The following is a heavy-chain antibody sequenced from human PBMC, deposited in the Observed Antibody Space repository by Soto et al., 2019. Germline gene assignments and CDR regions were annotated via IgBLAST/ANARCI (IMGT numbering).Heavy chain of an antibody. V-gene: IGHV4-59*08. CDR3: VRQVIDYLHGLVDV. J-gene: IGHJ6*02. CDR2: VYYTGDT. CDR1: SGPDRSHN. Sequence: QVQLQQSGPRLVKPSETLSLTCTVSSGPDRSHNWGWIRQPPGRGLEWIGYVYYTGDTAYNPSLRGRVTISADTSTNDISVTLNSVTAADTAVYYCVRQVIDYLHGLVDVWGQGTTVSVSS. D-gene: IGHD4-17*01.